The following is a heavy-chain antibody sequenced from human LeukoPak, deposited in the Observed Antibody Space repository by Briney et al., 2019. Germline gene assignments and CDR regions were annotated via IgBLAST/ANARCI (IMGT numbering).Heavy chain of an antibody. CDR2: INPSGGST. J-gene: IGHJ3*02. V-gene: IGHV1-46*01. CDR3: AIPIDRWGRDGYNYGAFDI. CDR1: GYTFTSYY. D-gene: IGHD5-24*01. Sequence: ASVKVSCKASGYTFTSYYMHWVRQAPGQGLEWMGIINPSGGSTSYAQKFQGRVTMTRDTSTSTVYMELSSLRSEDTAVYYCAIPIDRWGRDGYNYGAFDIWGQGTMVTVSS.